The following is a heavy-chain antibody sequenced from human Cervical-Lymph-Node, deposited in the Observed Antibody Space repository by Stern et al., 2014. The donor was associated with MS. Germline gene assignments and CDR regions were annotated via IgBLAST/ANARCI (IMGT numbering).Heavy chain of an antibody. CDR1: GYLFDDYW. CDR2: IFPRDSNT. V-gene: IGHV5-51*03. CDR3: ARSPATPSGYDRFDY. D-gene: IGHD5-12*01. Sequence: EVQLVESGEEVKKPGESLKISCEASGYLFDDYWIGWVRQMSGRGLELVAIIFPRDSNTRYSPSVQGQVTISADKSISTAPLQRSSLKASDPAIYSCARSPATPSGYDRFDYWGQGALVTVSS. J-gene: IGHJ4*02.